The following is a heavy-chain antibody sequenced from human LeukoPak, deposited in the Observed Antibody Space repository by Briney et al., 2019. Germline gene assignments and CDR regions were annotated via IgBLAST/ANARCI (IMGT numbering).Heavy chain of an antibody. CDR2: IYYGGST. CDR3: AREVIDPDGGGFYFYYMDV. CDR1: GGSISSGGYY. Sequence: SETLSLTCTVSGGSISSGGYYWTWIRQHPGKGLEWIGYIYYGGSTYYNPSLKSRVTISVDTSKNQFSLKLSFVTAADTALYYCAREVIDPDGGGFYFYYMDVWGKGTTVTVSS. V-gene: IGHV4-31*03. D-gene: IGHD3-16*01. J-gene: IGHJ6*03.